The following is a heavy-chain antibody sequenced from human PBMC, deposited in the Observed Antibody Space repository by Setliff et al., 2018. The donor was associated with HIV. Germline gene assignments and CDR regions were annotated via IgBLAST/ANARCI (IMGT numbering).Heavy chain of an antibody. J-gene: IGHJ4*02. Sequence: GGSLRLSCVVSGFTFSHYGMHWVRQAPGKGPEWVTFIASDVSKTHIADPVKGRFTISRDNPKNMLYLQMNSLSADDTAVYYCTRDPTPKELWFFSGYYSDYWGQGTLVTVSS. V-gene: IGHV3-30*02. CDR2: IASDVSKT. CDR1: GFTFSHYG. CDR3: TRDPTPKELWFFSGYYSDY. D-gene: IGHD3-10*01.